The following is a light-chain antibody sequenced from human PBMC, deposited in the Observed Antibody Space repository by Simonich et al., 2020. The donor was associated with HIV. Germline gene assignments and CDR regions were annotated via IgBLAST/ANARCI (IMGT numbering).Light chain of an antibody. CDR2: DVS. CDR3: SSYTSSSTRV. Sequence: QSALTQPASVSGSPGQSITISCPGPSSDVGGYNYVSWYQQHPGKAPKLMIYDVSKRPSGVSNRFSGSKSGNTASLTSSGLQAEDEADYYCSSYTSSSTRVFGGGTKLTVL. J-gene: IGLJ3*02. CDR1: SSDVGGYNY. V-gene: IGLV2-14*01.